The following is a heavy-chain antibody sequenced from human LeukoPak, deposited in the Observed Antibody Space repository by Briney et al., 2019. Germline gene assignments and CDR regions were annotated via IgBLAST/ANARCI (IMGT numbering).Heavy chain of an antibody. Sequence: GGSLRLSCAASGFTFSSYSMTWVRQAPGKGLEWVSSISSSSSYIYYADSVKGRFTISRDNAKNSLYLQMNSLRAEDTAVYYCARVVAAAGSFWGQGTLVTVSS. D-gene: IGHD6-13*01. CDR3: ARVVAAAGSF. CDR1: GFTFSSYS. CDR2: ISSSSSYI. V-gene: IGHV3-21*01. J-gene: IGHJ1*01.